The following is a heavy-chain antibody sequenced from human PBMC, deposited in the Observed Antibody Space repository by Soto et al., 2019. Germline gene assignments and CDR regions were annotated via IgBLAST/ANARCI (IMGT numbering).Heavy chain of an antibody. CDR2: IWYDGSNK. D-gene: IGHD1-1*01. CDR1: GFTFSSYG. J-gene: IGHJ4*02. Sequence: QVQLVESAGGVVQPGRSLRLSCAASGFTFSSYGMHWVRQAPGKGLEWVAVIWYDGSNKYYADSVKGRFTISRDNSKNTLYLQMNSLRAEDTAVYYCARVQLPENYIDYWGQGTLVTVSS. CDR3: ARVQLPENYIDY. V-gene: IGHV3-33*01.